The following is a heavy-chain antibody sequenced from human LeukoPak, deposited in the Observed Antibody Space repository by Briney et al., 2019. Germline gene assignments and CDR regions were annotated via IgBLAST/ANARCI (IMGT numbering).Heavy chain of an antibody. J-gene: IGHJ4*02. CDR3: AKHRENYGDSVVDY. V-gene: IGHV3-23*01. CDR1: GFTFSRYA. CDR2: ISGSAGST. D-gene: IGHD4-17*01. Sequence: PGGALRLSCAAPGFTFSRYAMSWVRQAPGKGLEWVSAISGSAGSTHYADSVKGRFTISRDNSKNTMYLQMNSLRVEDTALYYCAKHRENYGDSVVDYWGQGTLVTVSS.